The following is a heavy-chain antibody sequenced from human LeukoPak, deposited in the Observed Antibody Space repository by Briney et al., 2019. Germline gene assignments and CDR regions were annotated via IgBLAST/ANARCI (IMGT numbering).Heavy chain of an antibody. J-gene: IGHJ3*02. V-gene: IGHV1-8*02. CDR3: ARDRVTHLEWGDDDAFDI. CDR2: MNPNSGNT. Sequence: ASVKVSCKASGYTFTSYDINWVRQATGQGLEWMGWMNPNSGNTSYAQKFQGRVTMTRDTSTSTVYMELSSLRSEDTAVYYCARDRVTHLEWGDDDAFDIWGQGTMVTVSS. CDR1: GYTFTSYD. D-gene: IGHD3-3*01.